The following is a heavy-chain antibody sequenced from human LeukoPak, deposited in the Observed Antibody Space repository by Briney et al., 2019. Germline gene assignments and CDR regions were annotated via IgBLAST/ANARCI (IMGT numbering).Heavy chain of an antibody. CDR1: GYTFTAYY. V-gene: IGHV1-2*06. CDR2: INPNSDYT. CDR3: ARVSYGNDATPFDY. Sequence: PGXXVNVSCKASGYTFTAYYIHWVRQAPGQGLEWMGRINPNSDYTDYAQNFQGRVTMTRDTAISTAYMEVSRLRSDDTAMYYCARVSYGNDATPFDYWGQGTLVTVSS. J-gene: IGHJ4*02. D-gene: IGHD3-16*01.